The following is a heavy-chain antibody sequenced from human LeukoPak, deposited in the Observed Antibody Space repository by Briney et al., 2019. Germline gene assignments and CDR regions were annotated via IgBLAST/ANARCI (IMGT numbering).Heavy chain of an antibody. Sequence: GGSLRLSCAASGFTFSSYGMHWVRQAPGKGLEWVSSIISSSNYISYADSVKGRFTISRDNAKNSLYLQMNSLRAEDTAVYYCARDSFAGYSTSWLDYWGQGTLVTVSS. CDR1: GFTFSSYG. V-gene: IGHV3-21*01. CDR3: ARDSFAGYSTSWLDY. J-gene: IGHJ4*02. D-gene: IGHD5-12*01. CDR2: IISSSNYI.